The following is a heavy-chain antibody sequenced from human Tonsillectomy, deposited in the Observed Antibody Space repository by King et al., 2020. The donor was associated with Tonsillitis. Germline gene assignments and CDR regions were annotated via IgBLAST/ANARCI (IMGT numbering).Heavy chain of an antibody. D-gene: IGHD3-10*01. J-gene: IGHJ3*02. CDR2: ISSGSSII. CDR1: GFTFSSYS. Sequence: VQLVESGGGLVQPGGSLRLSCAASGFTFSSYSMNWVRQAPGKGLEWVSYISSGSSIIYYADSVKGRFTISRDNAKNSLYLQMNSLRDEDTAVYYCARGAQSGRGAFDIWGQGTMVTVSS. CDR3: ARGAQSGRGAFDI. V-gene: IGHV3-48*02.